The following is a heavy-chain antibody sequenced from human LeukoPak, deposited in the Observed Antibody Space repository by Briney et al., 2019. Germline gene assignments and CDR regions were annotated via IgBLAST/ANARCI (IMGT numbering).Heavy chain of an antibody. J-gene: IGHJ4*02. CDR3: PTGHVHTSHQTFDY. D-gene: IGHD1-1*01. V-gene: IGHV3-23*01. CDR2: ISGSGGST. Sequence: GGSLRLSCAASGFTFSSYAMSWVRQAPGKGLEWVSAISGSGGSTYYADSVKGRFTISRDNAKNTLYRQMNSLRAEDTAVYYCPTGHVHTSHQTFDYWGQGTLVTVPS. CDR1: GFTFSSYA.